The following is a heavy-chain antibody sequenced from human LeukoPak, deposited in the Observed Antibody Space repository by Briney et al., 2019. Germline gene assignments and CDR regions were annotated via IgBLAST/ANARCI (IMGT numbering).Heavy chain of an antibody. V-gene: IGHV4-39*07. CDR1: GGSISSSNYY. J-gene: IGHJ5*02. CDR2: IYYTEST. Sequence: SETLSLTCTVSGGSISSSNYYWGWLRQPPGKGLEWIVSIYYTESTHYNPSLQSRVTISVDTSKNQFSLKLSSVTAADTAVYYCARCKLPYDPTNWFDPWGQGTLVTVSS. CDR3: ARCKLPYDPTNWFDP. D-gene: IGHD3-16*01.